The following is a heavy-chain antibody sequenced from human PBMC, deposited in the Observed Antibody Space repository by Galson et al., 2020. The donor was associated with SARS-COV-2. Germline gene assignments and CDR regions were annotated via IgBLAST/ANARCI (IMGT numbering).Heavy chain of an antibody. D-gene: IGHD3-10*01. CDR1: GFTFSSYG. CDR3: AKDPSSILWFGGQVVY. J-gene: IGHJ4*02. V-gene: IGHV3-30*18. CDR2: ISYDGSNK. Sequence: TGGSLRLSCAASGFTFSSYGMHWVRQAPGKGLEWVAVISYDGSNKYYADSVKGRFTISRDNSKNTLYLQMNSLRAEDTAVYYCAKDPSSILWFGGQVVYWGQGTLVTVSS.